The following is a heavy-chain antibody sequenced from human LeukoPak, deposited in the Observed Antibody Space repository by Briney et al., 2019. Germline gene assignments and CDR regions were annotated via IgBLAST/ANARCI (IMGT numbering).Heavy chain of an antibody. Sequence: SETLSLTCAVSGGSISSNWWGWVRQPPGKGLEWIGEIYHSGSTNYNPSLKSRVTMSLDKSKNQFSLKLSSVTAADTAVYYCAREYRSSWYLNWFDPWGQGTLVTVSS. J-gene: IGHJ5*02. CDR3: AREYRSSWYLNWFDP. D-gene: IGHD6-13*01. CDR2: IYHSGST. CDR1: GGSISSNW. V-gene: IGHV4-4*02.